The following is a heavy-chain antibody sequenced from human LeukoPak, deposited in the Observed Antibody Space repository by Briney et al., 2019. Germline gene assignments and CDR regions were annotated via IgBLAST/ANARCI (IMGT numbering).Heavy chain of an antibody. Sequence: GGSLRLSCAASGFTFSSYSMSWVRQAPGKGLKWVSYISSGGSTTCYAGSVKGRLTVSRDNAKNSLYLQMNSLRAEDTAVYYCARDHMGYDYWGQGTLVTVSS. CDR2: ISSGGSTT. V-gene: IGHV3-48*04. D-gene: IGHD1-26*01. CDR1: GFTFSSYS. J-gene: IGHJ4*02. CDR3: ARDHMGYDY.